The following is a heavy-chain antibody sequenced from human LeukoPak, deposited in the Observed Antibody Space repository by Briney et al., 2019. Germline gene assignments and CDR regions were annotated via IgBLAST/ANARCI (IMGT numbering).Heavy chain of an antibody. Sequence: GGSLRLSCAASGFTFSSYAMHWVRQAPGKGLEWVAVISYDGSNKYYADSVKGRFTISRDNAKNSLYLQMNSLRAEDTALYYCAKVGLYYDSSGYYDYWGQGTLVTVSS. CDR1: GFTFSSYA. V-gene: IGHV3-30*04. D-gene: IGHD3-22*01. CDR3: AKVGLYYDSSGYYDY. J-gene: IGHJ4*02. CDR2: ISYDGSNK.